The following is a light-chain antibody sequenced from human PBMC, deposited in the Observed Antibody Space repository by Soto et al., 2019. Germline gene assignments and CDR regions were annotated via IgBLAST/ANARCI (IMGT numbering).Light chain of an antibody. CDR3: QQYGSSPRT. Sequence: EIVLTHSPGTLSSSPGERATLSCRASQSVSSSYLAWYQQKPGQAPRLLIYGASSSATGIPDRFSGSGSGTDFTLTISRLEPEDFAVYYCQQYGSSPRTFGQGTKVDIE. V-gene: IGKV3-20*01. CDR2: GAS. CDR1: QSVSSSY. J-gene: IGKJ1*01.